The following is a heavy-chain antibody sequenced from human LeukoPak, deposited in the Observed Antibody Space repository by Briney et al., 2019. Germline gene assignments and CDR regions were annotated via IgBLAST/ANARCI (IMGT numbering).Heavy chain of an antibody. CDR2: IYYSGST. CDR3: ARVFLTGFDY. D-gene: IGHD4/OR15-4a*01. V-gene: IGHV4-31*03. CDR1: GGSISSGGYH. Sequence: SETLSLTCTVSGGSISSGGYHWSWIRQHPGKGLEWIGYIYYSGSTYYNPSLKSRVTISVDTSKNQFSLRLSSVTAADTAVYYCARVFLTGFDYGGQGPLVTVSS. J-gene: IGHJ4*02.